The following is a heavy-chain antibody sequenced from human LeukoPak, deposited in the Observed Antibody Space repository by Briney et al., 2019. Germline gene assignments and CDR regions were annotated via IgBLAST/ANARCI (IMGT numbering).Heavy chain of an antibody. CDR1: GGSVSSGSYY. V-gene: IGHV4-61*01. D-gene: IGHD1-26*01. J-gene: IGHJ3*02. CDR3: ARVGATYDAFDI. Sequence: PSETLSLTCTVSGGSVSSGSYYWSWIRQPPGKGLEWIGYIYYSGSTNYNPSLKSRVTISVDTSKNQFSLKLSSVTAADTAVYYCARVGATYDAFDIWGQETMVTVSS. CDR2: IYYSGST.